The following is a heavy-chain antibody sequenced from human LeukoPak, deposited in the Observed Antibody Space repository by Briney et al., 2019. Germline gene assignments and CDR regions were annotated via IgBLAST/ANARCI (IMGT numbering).Heavy chain of an antibody. D-gene: IGHD2-2*02. Sequence: KPSETLSLTCAVYGGSFSVYYWSWIRQPPGKGLEWIGEINDSESTSYAPSLKNRVTISLDTSKNQFSLKMFSMTAADTAVYYCARARFEVYTMRSFYYGMDVWGQGTTVTVSS. J-gene: IGHJ6*02. CDR3: ARARFEVYTMRSFYYGMDV. CDR2: INDSEST. V-gene: IGHV4-34*01. CDR1: GGSFSVYY.